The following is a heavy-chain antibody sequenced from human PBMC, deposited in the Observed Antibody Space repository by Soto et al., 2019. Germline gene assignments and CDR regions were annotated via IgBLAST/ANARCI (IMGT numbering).Heavy chain of an antibody. CDR2: ISCDGKNK. Sequence: QVQLVESGGGVVQPGRSLRLSCSASGFTFSSSLMHWVRQAPGKGLEWVAIISCDGKNKDYADSVKGRFTVSRDNSKNTLYLQMDSLRPEDTAVYYCARDKGCSIISCYNAFDIWGQGTMVTVSS. D-gene: IGHD2-2*02. J-gene: IGHJ3*02. CDR3: ARDKGCSIISCYNAFDI. V-gene: IGHV3-30*01. CDR1: GFTFSSSL.